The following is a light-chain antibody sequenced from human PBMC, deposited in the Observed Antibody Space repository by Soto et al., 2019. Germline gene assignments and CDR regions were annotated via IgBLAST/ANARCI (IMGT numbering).Light chain of an antibody. CDR1: QSLVHSDGNTY. V-gene: IGKV2-30*02. J-gene: IGKJ2*01. CDR2: KVS. Sequence: DVVMTQSPLSLPVTLGQPASISCRSSQSLVHSDGNTYLSWFQQRPGQSPRRLIYKVSKRDSGVPDRFSGSGSVTDFTLKISRVEAEDVGIYYCMQGTHSYTFGQGTRLDIK. CDR3: MQGTHSYT.